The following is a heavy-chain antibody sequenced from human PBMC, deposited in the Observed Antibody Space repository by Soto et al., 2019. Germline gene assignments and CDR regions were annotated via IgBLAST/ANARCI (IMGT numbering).Heavy chain of an antibody. D-gene: IGHD4-17*01. V-gene: IGHV3-23*01. CDR2: ISGSGGST. Sequence: PGGSQRLSCTASGGTFRSYAMSWVRQAPGKGLEWVSAISGSGGSTYYADSVKGRFTISRDNSKNTLYLQMNSLRAEDTAVYYCANHPLPTTVAMNHYYYYYMDVWGKGTTVTVSS. J-gene: IGHJ6*03. CDR1: GGTFRSYA. CDR3: ANHPLPTTVAMNHYYYYYMDV.